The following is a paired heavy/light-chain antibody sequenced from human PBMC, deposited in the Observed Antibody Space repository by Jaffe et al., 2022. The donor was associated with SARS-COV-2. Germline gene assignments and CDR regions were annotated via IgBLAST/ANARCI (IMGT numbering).Heavy chain of an antibody. Sequence: QVQLQESGPGLVKPSETLSLTCTVSDDSISSYYWSWIRQPPGKGLEWIGYTHYSGDTYYNPSLNSRVTMSVDTSKNQFSLKLRSVTAADTAVYYCAKVGGTGHFDYWGQGTLVTVSS. CDR3: AKVGGTGHFDY. J-gene: IGHJ4*02. CDR2: THYSGDT. D-gene: IGHD2-8*02. V-gene: IGHV4-59*01. CDR1: DDSISSYY.
Light chain of an antibody. V-gene: IGKV4-1*01. J-gene: IGKJ1*01. CDR2: WAS. Sequence: DIVMTQSPDSLAVSLGERATINCKSSQSVLYSSNNENFLAWYQQKSGQPPKLLIYWASTRESGVPDRFSGSGSGTDFTLTISSLQAEDVAVYYCQQYYSAPRTFGQGTKVEIK. CDR1: QSVLYSSNNENF. CDR3: QQYYSAPRT.